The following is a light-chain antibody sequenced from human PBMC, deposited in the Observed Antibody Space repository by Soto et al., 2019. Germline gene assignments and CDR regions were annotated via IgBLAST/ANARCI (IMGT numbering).Light chain of an antibody. J-gene: IGKJ4*01. CDR2: GAS. Sequence: EIVMTQSPATLSVSPGERATLSCRASQSVSSNLAWYQQKPGQAPRLLIYGASSRATGIPVRFSGSGSGTDFTLTINNLEPEDFAVYFCQQRNDGLTFGGGTKVDI. CDR1: QSVSSN. V-gene: IGKV3D-15*01. CDR3: QQRNDGLT.